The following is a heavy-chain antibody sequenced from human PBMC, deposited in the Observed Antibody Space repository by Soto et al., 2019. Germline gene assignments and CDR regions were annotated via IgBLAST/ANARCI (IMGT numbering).Heavy chain of an antibody. CDR3: AKDNLSYCSGGSCYSVRYYYGMDV. CDR1: GFTFSSYA. V-gene: IGHV3-23*01. CDR2: ISGSGGST. D-gene: IGHD2-15*01. J-gene: IGHJ6*02. Sequence: GGSLRLSCAASGFTFSSYAMSWVRQAPGKGLEWVSAISGSGGSTYYADSVKGRFTISRDNSKNKLYLKMNSLRAEDTAVYYCAKDNLSYCSGGSCYSVRYYYGMDVWGQGTTVTVSS.